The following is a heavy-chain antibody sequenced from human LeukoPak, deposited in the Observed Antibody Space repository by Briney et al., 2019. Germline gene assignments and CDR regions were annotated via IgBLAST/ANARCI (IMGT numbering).Heavy chain of an antibody. V-gene: IGHV4-39*07. J-gene: IGHJ4*02. CDR3: AGGQFQRDF. CDR2: VNHSGRT. CDR1: GGSISSSSYF. Sequence: SETLSLTCTVSGGSISSSSYFWSWIRQPPGKGLEWIGEVNHSGRTNYNPSLKSRVTISVDTSNNQFSLNLNSVTAADTAVYYCAGGQFQRDFWGQGSLVTVSS.